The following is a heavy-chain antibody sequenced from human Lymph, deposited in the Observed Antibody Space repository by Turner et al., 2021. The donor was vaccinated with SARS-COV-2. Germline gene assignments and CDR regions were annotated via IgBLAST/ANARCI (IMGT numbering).Heavy chain of an antibody. J-gene: IGHJ6*02. CDR1: GYTFTSYD. Sequence: QVQLVQSGAEVKKPVASVKFSCKAPGYTFTSYDINWVRQATGQGLEWMGWMNPNSGNTGYAQKFQGRVTMTRNTSISTAYMELSSLRSEDTAVYYCARGRYSGGGMDVWGQGTTVTVSS. V-gene: IGHV1-8*02. CDR2: MNPNSGNT. D-gene: IGHD1-26*01. CDR3: ARGRYSGGGMDV.